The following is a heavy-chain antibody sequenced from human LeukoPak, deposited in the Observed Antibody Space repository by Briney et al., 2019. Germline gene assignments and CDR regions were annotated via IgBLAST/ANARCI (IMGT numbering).Heavy chain of an antibody. V-gene: IGHV3-53*01. CDR3: ARGWEYDSSGYYQYYFDY. CDR2: IYSGGST. D-gene: IGHD3-22*01. J-gene: IGHJ4*02. Sequence: GGSLRLSCAGSGFTFSSYAMSWVRQAPRKGLEWVSLIYSGGSTYYADSVKGRFTISRDTSKNTLYLQMNSLRAEDTAVYYCARGWEYDSSGYYQYYFDYWGQGTLVTVSS. CDR1: GFTFSSYA.